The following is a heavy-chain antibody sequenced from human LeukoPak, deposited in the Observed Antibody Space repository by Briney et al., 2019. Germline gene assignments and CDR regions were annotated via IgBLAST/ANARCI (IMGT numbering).Heavy chain of an antibody. J-gene: IGHJ4*02. Sequence: SETLSLTCTVSGDSISSSGYYWGWIRQPPGKGLEWIGSISYSGSTSYNPSLNSRVTISVDASKDQFSLKLSSVTAADTAVYYCARHFDYWGQGTLVTVSS. V-gene: IGHV4-39*01. CDR1: GDSISSSGYY. CDR2: ISYSGST. CDR3: ARHFDY.